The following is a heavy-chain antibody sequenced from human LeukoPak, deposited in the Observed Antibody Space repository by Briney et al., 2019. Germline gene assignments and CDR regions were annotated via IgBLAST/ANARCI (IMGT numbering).Heavy chain of an antibody. J-gene: IGHJ4*02. Sequence: GGSLRLSCAASGFTVSTYGMSWVRQAPGKGPEWVSGFSGSEDSAYYADSVKGRFTISRDNSKNTLYLQMNSLRAEDTAVYYCARTYYDILTGYNPYFDYWGQGILVTVSS. CDR2: FSGSEDSA. V-gene: IGHV3-23*01. D-gene: IGHD3-9*01. CDR3: ARTYYDILTGYNPYFDY. CDR1: GFTVSTYG.